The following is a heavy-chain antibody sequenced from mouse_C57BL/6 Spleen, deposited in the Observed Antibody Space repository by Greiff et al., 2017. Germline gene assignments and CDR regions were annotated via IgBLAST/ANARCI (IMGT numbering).Heavy chain of an antibody. J-gene: IGHJ4*01. V-gene: IGHV3-6*01. CDR3: ARDYYGSSYYYYAMDY. CDR1: GYSITSGYY. Sequence: EVKLQESGPGLVKPSQSLSLTCSVTGYSITSGYYWNWIRQFPGNKLEWMGYISYDGSNNYNPSLKNRISITRDTSKNQFFLKLNSVTTEDTATYYCARDYYGSSYYYYAMDYWGQGTSVTVSS. CDR2: ISYDGSN. D-gene: IGHD1-1*01.